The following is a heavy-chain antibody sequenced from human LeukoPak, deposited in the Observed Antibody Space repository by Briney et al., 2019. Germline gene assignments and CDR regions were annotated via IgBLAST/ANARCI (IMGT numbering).Heavy chain of an antibody. CDR2: ISVSGSNT. D-gene: IGHD6-19*01. J-gene: IGHJ4*02. CDR3: AKTFSGGWAIDY. V-gene: IGHV3-23*01. Sequence: GGFLRLSCAASGFTFSSYAMSWVRQAPGKGLEWVSCISVSGSNTHHADSVKGRFAISRDNSKNTLYLQMNSLRAEDTAVYYCAKTFSGGWAIDYWGQGTLVTVSS. CDR1: GFTFSSYA.